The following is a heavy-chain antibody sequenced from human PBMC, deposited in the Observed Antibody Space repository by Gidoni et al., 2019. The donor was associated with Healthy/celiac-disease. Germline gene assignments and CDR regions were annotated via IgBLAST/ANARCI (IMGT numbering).Heavy chain of an antibody. CDR1: GFTFSSYA. CDR3: AKRAYYYDSSGYLNPYYFDY. D-gene: IGHD3-22*01. J-gene: IGHJ4*02. CDR2: ISGSGGST. V-gene: IGHV3-23*01. Sequence: EVQLLESGGGLVQTGGSLRLSCAASGFTFSSYALSWVRQAPGKGLEWVSAISGSGGSTYYADSVKGRFTISRDNSKNTLYLQMNSLRAEDTAVYYCAKRAYYYDSSGYLNPYYFDYWGQGTLVTVSS.